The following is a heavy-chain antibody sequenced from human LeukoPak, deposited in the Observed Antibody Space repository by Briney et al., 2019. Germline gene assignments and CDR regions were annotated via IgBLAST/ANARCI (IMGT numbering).Heavy chain of an antibody. D-gene: IGHD3-22*01. CDR2: INPSGGST. CDR3: ARAYKRDSTGPLGY. J-gene: IGHJ4*02. CDR1: GYTFTSYY. V-gene: IGHV1-46*01. Sequence: ASVKVSCKASGYTFTSYYMHWVRQAPGQGLEWMGIINPSGGSTSYAQKFQGRVTMTRDTSINTAYMELSSLRSDDMGIYYCARAYKRDSTGPLGYWGQGTLVTVSS.